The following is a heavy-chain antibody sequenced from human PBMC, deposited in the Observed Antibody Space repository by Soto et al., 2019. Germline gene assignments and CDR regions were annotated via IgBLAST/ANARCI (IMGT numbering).Heavy chain of an antibody. CDR3: TLARVTTIDY. V-gene: IGHV1-18*01. D-gene: IGHD4-17*01. CDR2: ISAYNGNT. Sequence: ASVKVSCKTSGYTFTSYGISWVRQAPGQGLEWMGWISAYNGNTNYAQKLQGRVTMTTDTSTSTASMELRSLRSDDTAVYYCTLARVTTIDYWGQGTRVTVSS. J-gene: IGHJ4*02. CDR1: GYTFTSYG.